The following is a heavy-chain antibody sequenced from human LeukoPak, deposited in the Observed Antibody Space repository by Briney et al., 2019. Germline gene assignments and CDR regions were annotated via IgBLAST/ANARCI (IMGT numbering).Heavy chain of an antibody. CDR2: IYYSGST. CDR3: ARQDYYDFWSGSITNNWFDP. D-gene: IGHD3-3*01. V-gene: IGHV4-59*08. J-gene: IGHJ5*02. CDR1: GGSFSSYY. Sequence: PSETLSLTCAVYGGSFSSYYWSWIRQPPGKGLEWIGYIYYSGSTNYNPSLKSRVTISVDTSKNQFSLKLSSVTAADTAVYYCARQDYYDFWSGSITNNWFDPWGQGTLVTVSS.